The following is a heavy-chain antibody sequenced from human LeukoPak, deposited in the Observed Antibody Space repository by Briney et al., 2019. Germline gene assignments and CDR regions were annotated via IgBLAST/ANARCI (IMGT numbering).Heavy chain of an antibody. Sequence: ASVKVSCKASGYTFTGYYMHWVRQAPGQGLEWMGWINPNSGNTHYSQKFQDRVTMTRDTSSSTAYMELSSLESDDTVVYYCAREGAAAEDVNWFDPWGQGTLVIVSS. CDR3: AREGAAAEDVNWFDP. J-gene: IGHJ5*02. V-gene: IGHV1-2*02. CDR1: GYTFTGYY. D-gene: IGHD6-25*01. CDR2: INPNSGNT.